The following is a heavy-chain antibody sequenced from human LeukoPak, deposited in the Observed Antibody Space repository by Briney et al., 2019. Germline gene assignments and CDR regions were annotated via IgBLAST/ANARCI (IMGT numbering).Heavy chain of an antibody. CDR1: GGSFSGYY. CDR2: INHSGST. D-gene: IGHD3-22*01. V-gene: IGHV4-34*01. CDR3: ARVRKTYYYDSSGYDY. Sequence: PSETLSLTCAVYGGSFSGYYWSWIRQPPGKGLEWIGEINHSGSTNYNPSLKSRVTISVDTSKNQFSLKLSSVTAADTAVYYCARVRKTYYYDSSGYDYWGQGTLVTVSS. J-gene: IGHJ4*02.